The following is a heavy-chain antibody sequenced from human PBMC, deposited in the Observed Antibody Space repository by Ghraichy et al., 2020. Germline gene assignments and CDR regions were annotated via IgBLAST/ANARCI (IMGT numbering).Heavy chain of an antibody. CDR2: ISGSGGST. D-gene: IGHD3-10*01. CDR1: GFTFSSYA. Sequence: GGSLRLSCAASGFTFSSYAMSWVRQAPGKGLEWVSAISGSGGSTYYADSVKGRFTISRDNSKNTLYLQMNSPRAEDTAVYYCAKYWGSGSYYKTGFFDYWGQGTLVTVSS. J-gene: IGHJ4*02. CDR3: AKYWGSGSYYKTGFFDY. V-gene: IGHV3-23*01.